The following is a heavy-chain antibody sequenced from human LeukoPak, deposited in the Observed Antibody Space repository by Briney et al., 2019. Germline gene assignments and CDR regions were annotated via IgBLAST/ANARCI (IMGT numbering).Heavy chain of an antibody. D-gene: IGHD1-26*01. V-gene: IGHV1-8*01. CDR1: GYTFTSYD. CDR2: MNPNSGNT. J-gene: IGHJ6*03. Sequence: ASVKVSCKASGYTFTSYDINWVRQATGQGLEWMGWMNPNSGNTGYAQKFQGRVTMTRNTSISTAYMELSSLRSEDTAVYYCARGRAAGSGRQDYYYYYMDVWAKGPRSPSP. CDR3: ARGRAAGSGRQDYYYYYMDV.